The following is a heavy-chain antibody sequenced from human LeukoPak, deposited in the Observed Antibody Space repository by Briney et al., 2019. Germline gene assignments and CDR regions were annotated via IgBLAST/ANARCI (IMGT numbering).Heavy chain of an antibody. J-gene: IGHJ4*02. D-gene: IGHD4-23*01. CDR3: ARELHDYGGTRNSGFDY. V-gene: IGHV3-30*19. Sequence: GGSLRLSCAASGFTFSSYGMHWVRQAPGKGLEWVAVISYDGSNKYYADSVKGRFTISRDNSKNTLYLQMNSLRAEDTAVYYCARELHDYGGTRNSGFDYWGQGTLVTVSS. CDR2: ISYDGSNK. CDR1: GFTFSSYG.